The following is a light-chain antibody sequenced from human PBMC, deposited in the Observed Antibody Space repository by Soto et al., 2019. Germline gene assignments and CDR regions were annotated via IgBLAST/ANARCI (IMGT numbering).Light chain of an antibody. V-gene: IGKV1-5*01. CDR3: QQYSSFPWS. Sequence: DIQMTQSPSTLSASVADRVTITCRASQSISSWLAWYQQKPGKAPSLLIYDASSLKTGVASRFSGSGSGTEFALTISSLQPDDFATYYCQQYSSFPWSFGQGTKVEFK. J-gene: IGKJ1*01. CDR2: DAS. CDR1: QSISSW.